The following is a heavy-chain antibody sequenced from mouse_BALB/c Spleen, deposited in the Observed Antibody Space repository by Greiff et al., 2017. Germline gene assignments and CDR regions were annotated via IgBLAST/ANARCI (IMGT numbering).Heavy chain of an antibody. CDR3: ARRDGFPFDY. Sequence: DVMLVESGGDLVKPGGSLKLSCAASGFTFSSYGMSWVRQTPDKRLEWVATISSGGSYTYYPDSVKGRFTISRDNAKNTLYLQMSSLKSEDTAMYYCARRDGFPFDYWGQGTTLTVSS. V-gene: IGHV5-6*02. D-gene: IGHD2-3*01. CDR2: ISSGGSYT. J-gene: IGHJ2*01. CDR1: GFTFSSYG.